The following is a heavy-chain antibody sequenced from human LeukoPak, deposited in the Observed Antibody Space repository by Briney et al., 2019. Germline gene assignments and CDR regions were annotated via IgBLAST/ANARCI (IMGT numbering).Heavy chain of an antibody. CDR1: GFTFSSYA. V-gene: IGHV3-30*04. D-gene: IGHD4-17*01. CDR3: APIPTGRPYYFDY. J-gene: IGHJ4*02. Sequence: GGSLRLSCAASGFTFSSYAMHWVRQAPGKGLEWVAVISYDGSNKYYADSVKGRFTISRDNSKNTLHLQMNSLRAEDTAVYYCAPIPTGRPYYFDYWGQGTLVTVSS. CDR2: ISYDGSNK.